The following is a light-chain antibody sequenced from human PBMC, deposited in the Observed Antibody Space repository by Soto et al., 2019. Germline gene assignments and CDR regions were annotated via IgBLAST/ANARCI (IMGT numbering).Light chain of an antibody. CDR1: SSDVGGYNY. J-gene: IGLJ1*01. CDR3: SSYAGSLYV. V-gene: IGLV2-8*01. Sequence: QSVLTQPPSASGSPGQSVTISCTGTSSDVGGYNYVSWYQQHPGKAPKLMIYEVSKRPSGVPDRFSGSKSGNTASLTVSGLQAEDEAAYYCSSYAGSLYVFGTGTKVTVL. CDR2: EVS.